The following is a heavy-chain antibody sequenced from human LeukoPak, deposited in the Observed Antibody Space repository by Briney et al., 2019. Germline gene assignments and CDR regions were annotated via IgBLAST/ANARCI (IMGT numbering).Heavy chain of an antibody. Sequence: SETLSLTCTVSGYSISSGYYWGWIRQPPGKGLEWIGSIYDSGSSYNSPSLKGRVTISVDTAKNQFSLKLRSVTAADTAVFYCARSPYNLYFDYWGQGALVTVSS. V-gene: IGHV4-38-2*02. CDR2: IYDSGSS. CDR3: ARSPYNLYFDY. D-gene: IGHD5-24*01. J-gene: IGHJ4*02. CDR1: GYSISSGYY.